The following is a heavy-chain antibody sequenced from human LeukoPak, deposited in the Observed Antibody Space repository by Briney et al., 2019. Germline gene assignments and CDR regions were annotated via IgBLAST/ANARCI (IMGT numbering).Heavy chain of an antibody. V-gene: IGHV1-46*01. CDR3: ASSRDGYNLGGVGAFDI. J-gene: IGHJ3*02. Sequence: ASVKVSCKASGYTFTSYYVHWVRQAPGQGLEWMGIINPSGGSTSYAQKFQGRVTMTRDTSTSTVYMELSSLRSEDTAVYYCASSRDGYNLGGVGAFDIWGQGTMVTVSS. CDR1: GYTFTSYY. CDR2: INPSGGST. D-gene: IGHD5-24*01.